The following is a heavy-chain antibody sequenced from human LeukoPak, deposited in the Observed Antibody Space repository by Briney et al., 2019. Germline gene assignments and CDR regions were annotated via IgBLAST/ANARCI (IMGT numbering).Heavy chain of an antibody. CDR1: GFTFSSYE. V-gene: IGHV3-48*03. CDR3: ARVGSGTSDY. D-gene: IGHD1-26*01. Sequence: GGSLRLSCAASGFTFSSYEMNWVRQAPGKGLEWVSSISRSATTIYYADSVKGRFTISRDNAKNSLYLQMNSLRAEDTAVYYCARVGSGTSDYWGQGTLVTVSS. CDR2: ISRSATTI. J-gene: IGHJ4*02.